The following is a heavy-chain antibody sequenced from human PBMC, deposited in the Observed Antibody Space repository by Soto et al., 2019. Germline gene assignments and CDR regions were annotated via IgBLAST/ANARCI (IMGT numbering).Heavy chain of an antibody. Sequence: QVQLQESGPGLVKPSQTLYLTCTVSGGSVRRGNYYWSWIRQFPGKGLEWIGYISNSGRTHYNPSLMSRITILVDTSKNQFFLELRSVTAEDAALYYCARADYATGSYYPDYWGAGTLVTVSS. CDR3: ARADYATGSYYPDY. J-gene: IGHJ4*01. CDR2: ISNSGRT. CDR1: GGSVRRGNYY. D-gene: IGHD3-10*01. V-gene: IGHV4-31*03.